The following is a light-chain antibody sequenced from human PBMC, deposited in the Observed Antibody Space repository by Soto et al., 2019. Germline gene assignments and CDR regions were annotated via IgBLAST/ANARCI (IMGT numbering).Light chain of an antibody. CDR2: EVS. V-gene: IGLV2-14*01. Sequence: QSALTQPASVSGSPGQSITISCTGTGSDVGGYNYVSWYQQHPGKAPKLMIYEVSNRPSGVSNRFSGSKSGNTASLTISGLQAEDEADYYCSSYTSSSTWVFGTGTKLTVL. J-gene: IGLJ1*01. CDR3: SSYTSSSTWV. CDR1: GSDVGGYNY.